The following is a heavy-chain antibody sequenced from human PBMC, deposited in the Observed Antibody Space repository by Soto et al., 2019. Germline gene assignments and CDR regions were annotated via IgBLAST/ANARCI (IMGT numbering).Heavy chain of an antibody. D-gene: IGHD2-21*02. V-gene: IGHV4-59*01. CDR1: GGSISSYY. Sequence: SETLSLTCTVSGGSISSYYWSWIRQPPGKGLEWIGYIYYSGSTNYNPSLKSRVTISVDTSKNQSSLKLSSVTAADTAVYYCARDLWGYCGTDCYPLDVWGQGTTVTVSS. CDR2: IYYSGST. CDR3: ARDLWGYCGTDCYPLDV. J-gene: IGHJ6*02.